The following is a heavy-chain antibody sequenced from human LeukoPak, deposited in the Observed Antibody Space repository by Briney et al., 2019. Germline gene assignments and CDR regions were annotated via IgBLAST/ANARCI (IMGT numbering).Heavy chain of an antibody. J-gene: IGHJ4*02. Sequence: SETLSLTCTVSGDSISSHYWSWIRQTPGKGLEWVGYIHNNGATNYNPSLKSRTTTSLDTSKNQFSLKLNSVTAADTAVYYCARGGWSLDYWGQGTLVTVSS. D-gene: IGHD6-19*01. CDR2: IHNNGAT. V-gene: IGHV4-59*11. CDR1: GDSISSHY. CDR3: ARGGWSLDY.